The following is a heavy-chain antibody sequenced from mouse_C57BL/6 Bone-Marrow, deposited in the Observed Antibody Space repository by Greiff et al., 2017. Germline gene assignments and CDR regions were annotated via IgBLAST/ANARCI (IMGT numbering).Heavy chain of an antibody. CDR1: GYTFTDYY. J-gene: IGHJ2*01. V-gene: IGHV1-76*01. Sequence: QVQLQQSGAELVRPGASVKLSCKASGYTFTDYYINWVKQRPGQGLEWIARIYPGSGNTYYNEKFKGKATLTADKSSSTAYMQLSSLTSEDSAVYFCARSHPYYLDDWGQGATRTVS. CDR2: IYPGSGNT. CDR3: ARSHPYYLDD.